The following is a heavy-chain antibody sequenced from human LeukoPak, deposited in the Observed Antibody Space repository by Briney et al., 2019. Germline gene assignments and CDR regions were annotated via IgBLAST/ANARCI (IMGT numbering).Heavy chain of an antibody. J-gene: IGHJ4*02. CDR2: ISPGGGTT. CDR1: GFTFSNEA. D-gene: IGHD3-10*01. CDR3: AVESGGFNY. Sequence: GGSLRLSCAVSGFTFSNEAMGWVRQLRGGGLEWVSTISPGGGTTYYAESMKGRFTISRDNSKNTVYLQMNSLRAEDTAVYYCAVESGGFNYWGQGTLVTVSS. V-gene: IGHV3-23*01.